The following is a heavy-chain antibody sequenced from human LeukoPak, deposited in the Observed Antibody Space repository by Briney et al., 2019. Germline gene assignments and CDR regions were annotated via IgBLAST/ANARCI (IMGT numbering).Heavy chain of an antibody. Sequence: GGSLRLSCAASGFTFSSHWMSWVRQAPGKGLEWVANIKEDGSEKYYVDSVKGRFTISRDNSKNTLYLQMNSLRAEDTAVYYCAKGPYDAFDIWGQGTMVTVSS. CDR2: IKEDGSEK. V-gene: IGHV3-7*03. J-gene: IGHJ3*02. CDR3: AKGPYDAFDI. CDR1: GFTFSSHW.